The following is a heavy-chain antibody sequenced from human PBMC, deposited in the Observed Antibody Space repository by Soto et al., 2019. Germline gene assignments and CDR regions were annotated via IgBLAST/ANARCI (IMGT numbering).Heavy chain of an antibody. CDR1: GFTFSSYS. CDR2: ISSSSSYI. D-gene: IGHD6-6*01. Sequence: GGSLRLSCAASGFTFSSYSMNWVRQAPGKGLEWVSSISSSSSYIYYADSVKGRFTISRDNAKNSLYLQMNSLRAEDTAVYYCARDAADSIAARYYYWGQGTLVTVSS. V-gene: IGHV3-21*01. CDR3: ARDAADSIAARYYY. J-gene: IGHJ4*02.